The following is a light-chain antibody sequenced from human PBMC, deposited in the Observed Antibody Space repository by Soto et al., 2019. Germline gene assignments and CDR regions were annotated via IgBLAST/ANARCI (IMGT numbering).Light chain of an antibody. CDR1: QSVSSNY. J-gene: IGKJ3*01. CDR2: GAS. V-gene: IGKV3-20*01. CDR3: QHYGSSPPEFT. Sequence: EIVLTQSPGTLSLSQGERATLSCRASQSVSSNYLAWYQQRPGQAPRLLIFGASYRAAGIPDRFSGSGSGTDFILTISRLEPEDFAVYYCQHYGSSPPEFTFGPGTKVDSK.